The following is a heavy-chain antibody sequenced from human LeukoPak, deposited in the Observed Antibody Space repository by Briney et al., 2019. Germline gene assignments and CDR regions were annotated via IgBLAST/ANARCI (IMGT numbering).Heavy chain of an antibody. CDR2: IYYSGST. V-gene: IGHV4-39*01. D-gene: IGHD4-4*01. Sequence: SETLSLTCTVSGGSISSSSYYWGWIRQPPGKGLEWIGSIYYSGSTYYNPSLKSRVTISVDTSKNQFSLKLSSVTAADTAVYYCASCYNNRLFDYWGQGTLVTVSS. J-gene: IGHJ4*02. CDR3: ASCYNNRLFDY. CDR1: GGSISSSSYY.